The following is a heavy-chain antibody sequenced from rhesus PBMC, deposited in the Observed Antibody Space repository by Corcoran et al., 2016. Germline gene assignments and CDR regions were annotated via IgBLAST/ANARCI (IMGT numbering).Heavy chain of an antibody. CDR1: GGSISSSY. CDR2: IYVSCSST. CDR3: ARGVDYVRNYGLDS. V-gene: IGHV4-169*01. Sequence: QLQLQESGPGLVKPSETLSVTCAVSGGSISSSYWSWIRQAPGKGLVWIGYIYVSCSSTNYNPSLKSRVTLSVDTSKNQLSLKLSSVTTADTAVYYCARGVDYVRNYGLDSWGQGVVVTVSS. J-gene: IGHJ6*01. D-gene: IGHD4-29*01.